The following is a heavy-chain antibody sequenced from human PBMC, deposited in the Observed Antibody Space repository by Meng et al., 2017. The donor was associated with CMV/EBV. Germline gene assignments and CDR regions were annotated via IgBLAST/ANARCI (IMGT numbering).Heavy chain of an antibody. Sequence: VYGLTFSNYGMSWVRQAPGKGLEWVSTIRGSGDTTYYVDSVKGRFTISRDNSRNTLYLQMNSLRTEDTAVYYCTVKITFGGVIPARWGQGTLVTVSS. V-gene: IGHV3-23*01. CDR1: GLTFSNYG. CDR3: TVKITFGGVIPAR. CDR2: IRGSGDTT. J-gene: IGHJ4*02. D-gene: IGHD3-16*02.